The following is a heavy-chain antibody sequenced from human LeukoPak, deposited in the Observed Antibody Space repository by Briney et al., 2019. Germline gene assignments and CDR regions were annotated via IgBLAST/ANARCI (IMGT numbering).Heavy chain of an antibody. D-gene: IGHD1-1*01. CDR1: GFTFSSYW. V-gene: IGHV3-74*01. CDR3: ARDLIFAGTLDY. Sequence: HPGGSLRLSCAASGFTFSSYWMPWVRQAPGKGLVWVSRTNSDGSSTNYADSVKGRFTISRDNAKNSLYLQTNSLRAEDTAVYYCARDLIFAGTLDYWGQGTLVTVSS. CDR2: TNSDGSST. J-gene: IGHJ4*02.